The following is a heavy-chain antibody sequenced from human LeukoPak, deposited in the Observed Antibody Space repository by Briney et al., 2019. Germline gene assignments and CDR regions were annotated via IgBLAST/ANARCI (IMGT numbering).Heavy chain of an antibody. D-gene: IGHD4-17*01. CDR2: ISGRGDNT. V-gene: IGHV3-23*01. CDR1: GFTFSGYA. J-gene: IGHJ2*01. Sequence: GGSLRLSCAAAGFTFSGYAMNWVRQAPGKGLEWVSGISGRGDNTYYADSVKGRFTISRDNSKNTLYLQMNSLRAEDTAVYYCANKLKPQDYDYGGYFDLWGRGTLVTVSS. CDR3: ANKLKPQDYDYGGYFDL.